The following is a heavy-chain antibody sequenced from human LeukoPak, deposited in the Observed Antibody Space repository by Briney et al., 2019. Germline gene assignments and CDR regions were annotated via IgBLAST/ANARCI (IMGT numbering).Heavy chain of an antibody. V-gene: IGHV3-33*01. CDR2: IWYDGSNK. CDR1: GFTFSSYG. D-gene: IGHD3-3*01. CDR3: ARDLGFWSGYQPQDV. Sequence: GGSLRLSCAASGFTFSSYGMHWVRQAPGKGLEWVAVIWYDGSNKYYADSVKGRFTISRDNSKNTLYLQMNSLRAEDTAVYYCARDLGFWSGYQPQDVWGQGTTVTVSS. J-gene: IGHJ6*02.